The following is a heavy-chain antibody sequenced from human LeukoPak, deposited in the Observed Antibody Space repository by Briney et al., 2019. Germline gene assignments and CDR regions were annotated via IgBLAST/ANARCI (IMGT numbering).Heavy chain of an antibody. CDR2: IHPEGNEK. Sequence: GGSLRLSCAYSGFSFTNFWMSWVRQAPGRGLEWVANIHPEGNEKYHVESVKGRFTISRDNTKNLLFLQMNGLRVEDTAVYYCARGDAFSGDHWGQGTLVTVSS. CDR1: GFSFTNFW. J-gene: IGHJ4*02. CDR3: ARGDAFSGDH. V-gene: IGHV3-7*04.